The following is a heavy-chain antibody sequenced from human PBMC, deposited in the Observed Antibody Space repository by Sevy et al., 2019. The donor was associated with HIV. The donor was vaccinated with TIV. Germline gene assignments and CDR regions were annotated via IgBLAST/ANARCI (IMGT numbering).Heavy chain of an antibody. Sequence: GGSLRLSCTASGFTFGDYAMSWFRQAPGKGLEWVGFIRSKAYGGTTEYAASVKGRFTISRDDSKSMAYLQMNSLKTEDTAVYYCTRVVVLMVYAISAFDYWGQGTLVTVSS. J-gene: IGHJ4*02. CDR1: GFTFGDYA. CDR3: TRVVVLMVYAISAFDY. CDR2: IRSKAYGGTT. V-gene: IGHV3-49*03. D-gene: IGHD2-8*01.